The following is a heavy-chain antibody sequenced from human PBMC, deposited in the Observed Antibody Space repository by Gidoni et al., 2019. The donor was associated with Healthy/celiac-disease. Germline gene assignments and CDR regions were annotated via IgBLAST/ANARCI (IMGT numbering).Heavy chain of an antibody. V-gene: IGHV4-34*01. CDR2: TNHSRST. CDR3: AKAPIVATAVYYFDY. D-gene: IGHD5-12*01. Sequence: QVQLQHRGAGLLKPSDTLSLTCAVHEGSFSGYYWSRIRQPQGKGLEWIGETNHSRSTNYNPSLKSRVTISVDMSKNQFSLKLSSVTAADTAVYYCAKAPIVATAVYYFDYWGQGTLVTVSS. CDR1: EGSFSGYY. J-gene: IGHJ4*02.